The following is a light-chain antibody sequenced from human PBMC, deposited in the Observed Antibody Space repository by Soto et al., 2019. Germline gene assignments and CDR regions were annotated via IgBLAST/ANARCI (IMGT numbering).Light chain of an antibody. CDR2: GAS. J-gene: IGKJ1*01. CDR3: QHYGTSPTWT. CDR1: QSVSNSY. Sequence: DIVLTQSPGTLSLSPGERATLSCRASQSVSNSYFAWSQQKPGQPPRLLIYGASSRATGIPDRFSGDGSGTDFTLTISRLEPEDFGVYYCQHYGTSPTWTFGQGTKVEVK. V-gene: IGKV3-20*01.